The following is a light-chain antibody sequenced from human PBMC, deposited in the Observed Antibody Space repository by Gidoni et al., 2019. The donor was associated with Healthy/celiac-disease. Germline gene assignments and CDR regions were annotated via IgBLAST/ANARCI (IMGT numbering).Light chain of an antibody. CDR3: LPDYNYPRT. V-gene: IGKV1-6*01. J-gene: IGKJ1*01. Sequence: AIQMTQSPSSLSASVGDRVTITCRASQGIRNDLGWYQQKPGKAPKLLIYAASSLQSGVPSRFSGSGSGTDFTLTISSLQPEDFATYYCLPDYNYPRTFXXXTKVEIK. CDR1: QGIRND. CDR2: AAS.